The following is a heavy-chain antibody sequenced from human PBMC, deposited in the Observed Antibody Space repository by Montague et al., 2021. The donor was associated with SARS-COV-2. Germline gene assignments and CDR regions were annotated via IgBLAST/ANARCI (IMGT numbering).Heavy chain of an antibody. Sequence: SETLSLTCTVSGGSISSGTYYWGWVRQPPGKGLEWIGTINYSGKTYYNPSLKSRVTISVDTSKNQFSLKLTSVTAADTAVYYCARRAQWQHGWFFDLWGRGTLVTVSS. CDR1: GGSISSGTYY. J-gene: IGHJ2*01. CDR2: INYSGKT. V-gene: IGHV4-39*01. CDR3: ARRAQWQHGWFFDL. D-gene: IGHD6-19*01.